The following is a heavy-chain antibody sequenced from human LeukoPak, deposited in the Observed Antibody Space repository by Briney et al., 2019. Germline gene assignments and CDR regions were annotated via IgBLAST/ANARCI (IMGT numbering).Heavy chain of an antibody. CDR2: ISGSGGST. CDR3: AKDLLRWERGAVFDI. J-gene: IGHJ3*02. Sequence: GGSLRLSCAASGFTFSSYAMSWVRQAPGKGLEWVSAISGSGGSTYYADSVKGRFTISRDNSKNTLYLHVNSLRAEDTAVYYCAKDLLRWERGAVFDIWGQGTMVTVSS. D-gene: IGHD1-26*01. CDR1: GFTFSSYA. V-gene: IGHV3-23*01.